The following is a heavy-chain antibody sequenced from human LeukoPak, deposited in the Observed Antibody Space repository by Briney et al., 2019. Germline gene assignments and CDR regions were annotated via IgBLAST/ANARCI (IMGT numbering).Heavy chain of an antibody. Sequence: SETLSLTCIVPVSSISGYDGSWIRQPPWRGLEWIGYISDTGTSIYNPSLKNRLSMLVDTSKNHFYLNLTFVTAADTAIYYCARTRTYLDYWGQGALVTVSS. D-gene: IGHD1-7*01. J-gene: IGHJ4*02. CDR2: ISDTGTS. CDR3: ARTRTYLDY. V-gene: IGHV4-59*01. CDR1: VSSISGYD.